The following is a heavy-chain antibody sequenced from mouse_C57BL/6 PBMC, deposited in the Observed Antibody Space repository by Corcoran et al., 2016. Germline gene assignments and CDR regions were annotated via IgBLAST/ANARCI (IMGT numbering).Heavy chain of an antibody. CDR2: IWWDDDK. CDR1: GFSLSTFGMG. CDR3: ARIGCYYGSRYYAMDY. V-gene: IGHV8-8*01. Sequence: QVTLKESGPGILQPSQTLSLTCSFSGFSLSTFGMGVGWIRQPSGKGLEWLAHIWWDDDKYYNPALKSRLTISKDTSKNQVFLKIANVDTADTATYYCARIGCYYGSRYYAMDYWGQGTSVTVSS. J-gene: IGHJ4*01. D-gene: IGHD1-1*01.